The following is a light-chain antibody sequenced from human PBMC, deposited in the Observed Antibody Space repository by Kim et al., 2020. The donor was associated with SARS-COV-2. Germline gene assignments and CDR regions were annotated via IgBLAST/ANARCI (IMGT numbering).Light chain of an antibody. CDR1: SGHSTYA. V-gene: IGLV4-69*01. Sequence: SVTLTCTRSSGHSTYAVAWHQQQPEKGPRFLMKLRSDGSHTKGDGIPDRFSGSSSGAERYLTISSLQSEDEADYYCQTWATGIEVFGGGTKLTVL. CDR3: QTWATGIEV. J-gene: IGLJ3*02. CDR2: LRSDGSH.